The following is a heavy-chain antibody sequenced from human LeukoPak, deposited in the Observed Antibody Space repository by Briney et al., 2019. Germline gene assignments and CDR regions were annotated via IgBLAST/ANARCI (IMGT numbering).Heavy chain of an antibody. CDR2: IYYSGST. D-gene: IGHD3-3*01. CDR1: GGSISSSSYY. Sequence: PSETLSLTCTVSGGSISSSSYYWGWIRQPPGKGLEWIGSIYYSGSTYYNPSLKSRVTISVDTSKNQFSLKLSSVTAADTAVYYCARSIMVLRFLEWNNVNWFDPWGQGTLVTVSS. V-gene: IGHV4-39*07. CDR3: ARSIMVLRFLEWNNVNWFDP. J-gene: IGHJ5*02.